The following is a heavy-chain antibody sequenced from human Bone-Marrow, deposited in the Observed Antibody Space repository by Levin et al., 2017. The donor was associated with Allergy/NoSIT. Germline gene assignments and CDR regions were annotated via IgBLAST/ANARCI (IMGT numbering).Heavy chain of an antibody. Sequence: GGSLRLSCTVSGFTFSIYSIYWVRQAPGKGLEWISSISSDSSDLYYADSVKGRFTISRDHVKNSLNLQVRSLRAEDTAVYHCVRGIIGDVRVAHKEAFDVWGQGTMVTVSS. CDR2: ISSDSSDL. V-gene: IGHV3-21*01. CDR3: VRGIIGDVRVAHKEAFDV. CDR1: GFTFSIYS. J-gene: IGHJ3*01. D-gene: IGHD2/OR15-2a*01.